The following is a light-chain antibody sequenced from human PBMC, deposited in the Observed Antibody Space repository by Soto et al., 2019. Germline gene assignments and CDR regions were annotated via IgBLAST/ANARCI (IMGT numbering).Light chain of an antibody. J-gene: IGKJ1*01. Sequence: DIQMTQSPSTLSASVGDRVTSTCRASQSISSWLAWYQQKPGKAPKLLIYDASSLESGVPSRFSGSGSGTEFTLSISSLQPDDFATSYCQQYNSYSGTFGQGTKVEIK. CDR1: QSISSW. V-gene: IGKV1-5*01. CDR3: QQYNSYSGT. CDR2: DAS.